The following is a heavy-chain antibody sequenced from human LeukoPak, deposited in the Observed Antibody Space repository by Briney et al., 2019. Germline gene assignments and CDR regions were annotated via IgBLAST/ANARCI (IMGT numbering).Heavy chain of an antibody. D-gene: IGHD1-26*01. J-gene: IGHJ4*02. CDR3: AKDRSIGTYYTFDH. CDR1: GFTFSSYW. V-gene: IGHV3-74*01. Sequence: GGSLRLSCAASGFTFSSYWMHWVRQAPGKGLVWVSRINSDGSSTSYADSVKGRFTISRDNAKNTLYLQMSSLTAADTAVYYCAKDRSIGTYYTFDHWGQGTLVTVSS. CDR2: INSDGSST.